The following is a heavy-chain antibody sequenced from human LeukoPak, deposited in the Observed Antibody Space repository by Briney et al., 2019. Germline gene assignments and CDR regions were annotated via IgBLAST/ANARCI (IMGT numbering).Heavy chain of an antibody. CDR1: GFTFSDYY. Sequence: GGSLRLSCAASGFTFSDYYMSWIHQAPGKGLEWLSYISSSSSPIYYADSVKGRFTISRDNAKNSLYLQMNSLRDEDTCVYYCARVNWNDVGSFDYWGQGTLVTVSS. CDR3: ARVNWNDVGSFDY. V-gene: IGHV3-11*04. J-gene: IGHJ4*02. CDR2: ISSSSSPI. D-gene: IGHD1-20*01.